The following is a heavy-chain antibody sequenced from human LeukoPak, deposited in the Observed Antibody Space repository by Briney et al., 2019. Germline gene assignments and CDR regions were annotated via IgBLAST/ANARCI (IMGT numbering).Heavy chain of an antibody. CDR1: GGSLSSYY. CDR2: IYTSGST. J-gene: IGHJ4*02. V-gene: IGHV4-4*09. D-gene: IGHD1-14*01. CDR3: ARHRNYLGARYYFDY. Sequence: SETLSLTCTVSGGSLSSYYWSWIRQPPGKGLEWIGYIYTSGSTKYNPSLKSRVTISVDTSKNQFSLKLRSVTAADTDVYYCARHRNYLGARYYFDYWGQGTLVTVSS.